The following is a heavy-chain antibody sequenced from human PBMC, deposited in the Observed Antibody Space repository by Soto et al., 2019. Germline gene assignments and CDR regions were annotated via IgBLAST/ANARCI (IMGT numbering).Heavy chain of an antibody. CDR3: ESGGAARQRNWFDP. D-gene: IGHD6-6*01. Sequence: PSETMSLTCTGSGGSISSSNYYCGWIRQPPGKGLEWIGYIYYSGSTNYNPSLKSRVTISVDTSKNQFSLKLSSVTAADTAVYYCESGGAARQRNWFDPWGQGTLVTGSS. CDR1: GGSISSSNYY. J-gene: IGHJ5*02. V-gene: IGHV4-61*05. CDR2: IYYSGST.